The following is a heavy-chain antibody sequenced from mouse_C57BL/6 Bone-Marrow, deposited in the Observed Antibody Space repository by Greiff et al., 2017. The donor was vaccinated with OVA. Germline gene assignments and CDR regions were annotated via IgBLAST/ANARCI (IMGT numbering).Heavy chain of an antibody. CDR2: INPSCGYT. V-gene: IGHV1-4*01. D-gene: IGHD1-1*02. CDR1: GYTFTSYT. J-gene: IGHJ2*01. Sequence: VQLQQSGAELARPGASVKMSCKASGYTFTSYTMHWVKQRPGQGLEWIGYINPSCGYTKYNQKFKDKATLTVDKSSSTAYMQLSSLTSEDSAVYYCAGWGWALYFDYRGQGTTLPVSS. CDR3: AGWGWALYFDY.